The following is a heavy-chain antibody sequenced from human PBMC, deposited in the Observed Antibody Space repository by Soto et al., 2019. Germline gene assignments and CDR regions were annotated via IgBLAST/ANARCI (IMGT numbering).Heavy chain of an antibody. J-gene: IGHJ4*02. V-gene: IGHV5-51*01. CDR3: ARLLVDSTYITYFDY. Sequence: GESLKISCKGSGYSFTSYWIGWVRQMPGKGLEWMGIIYPGDSDTRYSPSFQGQVTISADKSISTAYLQWSSLKASDTAMYYCARLLVDSTYITYFDYWGQGTLVTVS. CDR2: IYPGDSDT. CDR1: GYSFTSYW. D-gene: IGHD1-20*01.